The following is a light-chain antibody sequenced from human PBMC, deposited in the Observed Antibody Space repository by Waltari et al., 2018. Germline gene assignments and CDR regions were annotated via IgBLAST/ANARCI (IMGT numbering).Light chain of an antibody. CDR2: SNS. Sequence: QSVLIQPPSASVTPGQRVTISCSGSSSNIGCNFCPWYQQLPGTAPKLLIYSNSQRPSGVPDRFSGSKSGTSTSLAISGLQSADEADYYCAAWDDGLNGYVFGIGTTVTVL. V-gene: IGLV1-44*01. CDR3: AAWDDGLNGYV. CDR1: SSNIGCNF. J-gene: IGLJ1*01.